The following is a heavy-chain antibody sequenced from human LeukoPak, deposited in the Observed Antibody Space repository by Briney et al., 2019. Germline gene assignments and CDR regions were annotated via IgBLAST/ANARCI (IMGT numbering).Heavy chain of an antibody. Sequence: GAPVKVSCKASGYTFTSYYMHWVRQAPGQGLEWMGIINPSGGSTSYAQKFQGRVTMTRGTSTSTVYMELSSLRSEDTAVYYCARGQDQYYDFWSGYPGTVDYWGQGTLVTVSS. CDR1: GYTFTSYY. D-gene: IGHD3-3*01. CDR3: ARGQDQYYDFWSGYPGTVDY. CDR2: INPSGGST. J-gene: IGHJ4*02. V-gene: IGHV1-46*01.